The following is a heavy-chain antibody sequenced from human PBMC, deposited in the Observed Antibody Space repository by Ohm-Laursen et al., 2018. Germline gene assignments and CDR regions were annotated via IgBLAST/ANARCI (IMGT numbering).Heavy chain of an antibody. CDR2: IFYSGST. CDR3: AREYYYYGMDV. Sequence: SQTLSLTCSVSGASINGYSWSWIRQPPGKGLEWIGYIFYSGSTNYNPSLKSRVTISLGTSKNQFSLNLSSVTAADTAVYYCAREYYYYGMDVWGQGTTVTVSS. J-gene: IGHJ6*02. V-gene: IGHV4-59*01. CDR1: GASINGYS.